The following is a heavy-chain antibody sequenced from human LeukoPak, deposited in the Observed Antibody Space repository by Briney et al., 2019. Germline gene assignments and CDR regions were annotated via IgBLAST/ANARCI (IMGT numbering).Heavy chain of an antibody. D-gene: IGHD1-26*01. V-gene: IGHV4-39*01. Sequence: PSETPSPTCTVSCGSISSNSYSWGWVRQPPGKGLEWIGRTQYRRAIYHNPSLKGRASISMDTSTNQFSLNVIAVTAADTAVYYCARQSSGSYWEHYFDYWGQGTLVTVSS. CDR1: CGSISSNSYS. J-gene: IGHJ4*02. CDR2: TQYRRAI. CDR3: ARQSSGSYWEHYFDY.